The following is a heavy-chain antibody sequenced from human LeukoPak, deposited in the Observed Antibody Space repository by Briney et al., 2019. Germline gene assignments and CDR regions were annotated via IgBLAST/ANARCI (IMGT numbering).Heavy chain of an antibody. CDR1: GFTFSSYA. CDR2: ISYNGSNK. D-gene: IGHD3-22*01. V-gene: IGHV3-30-3*01. CDR3: ARGGITMIVVVPTPVDY. J-gene: IGHJ4*02. Sequence: GGSLRLSCAASGFTFSSYAMHWVRQAPGKGLEWVAVISYNGSNKYYADSVKGRFTISRDNSKNTLYLQMNSLRAEDTAVYYCARGGITMIVVVPTPVDYWGQGTLVTVSS.